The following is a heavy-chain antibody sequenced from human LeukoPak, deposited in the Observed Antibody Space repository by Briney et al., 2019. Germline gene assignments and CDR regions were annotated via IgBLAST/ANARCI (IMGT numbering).Heavy chain of an antibody. Sequence: VGSLRLSCAASGFTFSSYWMSWVRQAPGKGLEWVSSISSSSSYIYYADSVKGRFTISRDNAKNSLYLQMNSLRAEDTAVYYCARESEDWNYDYWGQGTLVTVSS. V-gene: IGHV3-21*01. CDR3: ARESEDWNYDY. J-gene: IGHJ4*02. CDR2: ISSSSSYI. D-gene: IGHD1-7*01. CDR1: GFTFSSYW.